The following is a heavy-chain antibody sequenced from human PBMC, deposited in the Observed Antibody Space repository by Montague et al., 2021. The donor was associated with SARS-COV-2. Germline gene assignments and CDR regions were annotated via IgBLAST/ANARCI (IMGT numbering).Heavy chain of an antibody. CDR2: IRSKAYGGTT. V-gene: IGHV3-49*04. CDR1: GFTFGDYA. D-gene: IGHD3-9*01. J-gene: IGHJ5*02. CDR3: TRDTYYDILTGFDP. Sequence: SLRLSCAASGFTFGDYAMSWVRQAPGKGLVWVGFIRSKAYGGTTEYAASVKGRFTISRDDSKSIAYLQMNSLKTEDTAVYYCTRDTYYDILTGFDPWGQGTLVTVSS.